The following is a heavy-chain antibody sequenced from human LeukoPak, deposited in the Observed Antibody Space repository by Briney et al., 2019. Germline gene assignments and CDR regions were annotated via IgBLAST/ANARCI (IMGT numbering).Heavy chain of an antibody. V-gene: IGHV1-2*06. J-gene: IGHJ4*02. CDR3: ARDQQSYYYDSSGYPHEGYFDY. CDR2: INPNSGGT. Sequence: ASVTVSCKASGYTLTGYYMHWVRQAPGQGLEWMGRINPNSGGTNYAQKFQGRVTMTRDTSISTAYMELSRLRSDDTAVYYCARDQQSYYYDSSGYPHEGYFDYWGQGTLVTVSS. D-gene: IGHD3-22*01. CDR1: GYTLTGYY.